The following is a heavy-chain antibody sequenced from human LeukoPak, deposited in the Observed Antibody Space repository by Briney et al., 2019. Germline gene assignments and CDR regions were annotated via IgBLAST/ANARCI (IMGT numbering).Heavy chain of an antibody. J-gene: IGHJ4*02. Sequence: PGGSLRLSCAASGFTFDDYTMHWVRQAPGKGLEWVSLISWDGGSTYYADSVKGRFTISRDNSKNSLYLQMNSLRTEDTALYYCAKDDGGNSGLMDYWGQGTLVTVSS. CDR3: AKDDGGNSGLMDY. CDR2: ISWDGGST. V-gene: IGHV3-43*01. CDR1: GFTFDDYT. D-gene: IGHD4-23*01.